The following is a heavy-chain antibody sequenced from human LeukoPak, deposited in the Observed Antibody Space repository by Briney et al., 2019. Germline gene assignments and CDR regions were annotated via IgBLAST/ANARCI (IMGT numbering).Heavy chain of an antibody. Sequence: ASVKVSCKASGYTFTGYYMHWVRQAPGQGREWMGWINPNSGGTNYAQKVQGRVTMTRDTSISTAYMELSRLRSDGTAVYYCARDSTVWSFDYWGQGTLVTVSS. D-gene: IGHD2-21*01. CDR2: INPNSGGT. CDR1: GYTFTGYY. J-gene: IGHJ4*02. V-gene: IGHV1-2*02. CDR3: ARDSTVWSFDY.